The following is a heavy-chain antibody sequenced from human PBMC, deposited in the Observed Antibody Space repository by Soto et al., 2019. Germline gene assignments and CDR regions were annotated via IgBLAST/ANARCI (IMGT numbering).Heavy chain of an antibody. D-gene: IGHD2-21*01. CDR3: SSCESNKYYYGIAV. J-gene: IGHJ6*02. Sequence: QVQLQESCPGLVKPSQTLALTCTVSGGSISSGNYYWSWIRQHPGKGLEWIGYVYYSGSANYNPYMMSCVNISVDTSKNQFSLKLSYVTAADTPVYYCSSCESNKYYYGIAVWGHGTNVNVFS. CDR1: GGSISSGNYY. CDR2: VYYSGSA. V-gene: IGHV4-31*03.